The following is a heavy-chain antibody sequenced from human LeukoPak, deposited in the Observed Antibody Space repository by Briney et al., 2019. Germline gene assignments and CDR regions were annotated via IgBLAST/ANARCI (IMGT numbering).Heavy chain of an antibody. CDR3: AKAVLPNMIVVVNFDY. CDR2: NSGSGGST. V-gene: IGHV3-23*01. D-gene: IGHD3-22*01. J-gene: IGHJ4*02. Sequence: GGSLRLSCAASGFTFSSYAMSWVRQAPGKGLEWVSANSGSGGSTYYADSVKGRFTISRDNSKNTLYLQMNSLRAEDTAVYYCAKAVLPNMIVVVNFDYWGQGTLVTVSS. CDR1: GFTFSSYA.